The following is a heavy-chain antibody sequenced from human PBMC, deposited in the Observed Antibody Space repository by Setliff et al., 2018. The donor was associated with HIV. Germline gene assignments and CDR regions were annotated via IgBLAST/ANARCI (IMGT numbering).Heavy chain of an antibody. CDR3: ASPPWESSGSYPGPGV. CDR1: GFTFSSYW. D-gene: IGHD3-10*01. V-gene: IGHV3-7*03. J-gene: IGHJ6*04. Sequence: GGSLRLSCAASGFTFSSYWMSWVRQVPGKGLEWVAIIKQDGSEKYYVDSVKGRFTISRDNARNSLYLQMNSLRAEDTAVYYCASPPWESSGSYPGPGVWGKGTTVTVSS. CDR2: IKQDGSEK.